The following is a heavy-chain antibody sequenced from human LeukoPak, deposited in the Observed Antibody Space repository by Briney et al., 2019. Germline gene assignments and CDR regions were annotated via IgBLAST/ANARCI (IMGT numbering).Heavy chain of an antibody. CDR2: IVVGSGNT. D-gene: IGHD1-26*01. CDR3: AAGGGSYTSGFDY. CDR1: GFTFTSSA. V-gene: IGHV1-58*01. Sequence: GASVKVSCKASGFTFTSSAVQWVRQARGQRLEWIGWIVVGSGNTNYAQKFQERVTITRDMSTSTAYMELSSLRSEDAAVYYCAAGGGSYTSGFDYWGQGTLVTISS. J-gene: IGHJ4*02.